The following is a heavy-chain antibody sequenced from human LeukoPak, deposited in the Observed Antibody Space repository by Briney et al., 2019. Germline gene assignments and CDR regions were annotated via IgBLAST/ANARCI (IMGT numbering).Heavy chain of an antibody. Sequence: GAPVKVSCKASGYTFTSYYMHWVRQAPGQGLEWMGIINPSGGSTSYAQKFQGRVTMTRDTSTSTVYMELSSLRSEDTAVYYCARPREGKPHEYSSSPFDYWGQGTLVTVSS. CDR3: ARPREGKPHEYSSSPFDY. J-gene: IGHJ4*02. V-gene: IGHV1-46*01. D-gene: IGHD6-6*01. CDR1: GYTFTSYY. CDR2: INPSGGST.